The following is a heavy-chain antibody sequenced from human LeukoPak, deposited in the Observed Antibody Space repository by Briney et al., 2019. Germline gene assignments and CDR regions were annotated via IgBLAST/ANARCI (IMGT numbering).Heavy chain of an antibody. V-gene: IGHV3-48*01. CDR2: ISSSSTTI. Sequence: GGSLRLSCAASGFTFSNYNMNWVRQAPGKGLEWVSSISSSSTTIFYADSVKGRFTISRDNAKNSLSLQMNSLRAEDTAVYYCARCPRWAHFDYWGQGTLVTVSS. D-gene: IGHD4-23*01. J-gene: IGHJ4*02. CDR3: ARCPRWAHFDY. CDR1: GFTFSNYN.